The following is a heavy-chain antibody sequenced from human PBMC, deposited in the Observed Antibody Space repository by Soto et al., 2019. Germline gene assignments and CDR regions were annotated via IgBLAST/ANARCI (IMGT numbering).Heavy chain of an antibody. CDR3: ARTTRSGSSSYAFDI. Sequence: SGPTLVNPTQTFTLTCTFSGFSLSTSEMCVSWIRQPPGKALEWLALIDWDDDKYHSTSLKTRLTISKDTSKKQVVLTMTSMDPVDTATYFCARTTRSGSSSYAFDIWGQGTMVTVSS. V-gene: IGHV2-70*01. D-gene: IGHD3-10*01. CDR1: GFSLSTSEMC. CDR2: IDWDDDK. J-gene: IGHJ3*02.